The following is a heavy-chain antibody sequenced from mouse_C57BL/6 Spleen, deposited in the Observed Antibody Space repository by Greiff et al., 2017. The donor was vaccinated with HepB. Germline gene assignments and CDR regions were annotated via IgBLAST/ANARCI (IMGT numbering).Heavy chain of an antibody. CDR3: ARGSYGNYRGYFDV. CDR1: GYTFTDYY. CDR2: INPNNGGT. V-gene: IGHV1-26*01. J-gene: IGHJ1*03. Sequence: VQLQQSGPELVKPGASVKISCKASGYTFTDYYMNWVKQSHGKSLEWIGDINPNNGGTSYNQKFKGKATLTVDKSSSTAYMELRSLTSEDSAVYYCARGSYGNYRGYFDVWGTGTTVTVSS. D-gene: IGHD2-1*01.